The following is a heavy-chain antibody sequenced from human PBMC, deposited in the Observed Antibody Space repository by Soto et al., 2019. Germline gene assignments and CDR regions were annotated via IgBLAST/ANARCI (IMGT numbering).Heavy chain of an antibody. Sequence: ASVKVSCKASGYTFTSYYMHWVRQAPGQGLEWMGIINPSGGSTSYAQKFQGRVTMTRDKSTSTVYMELSSLRSEDTAVYYCAAQNDYSNQLRYYFDYWGQGTLVTVSS. D-gene: IGHD4-4*01. CDR2: INPSGGST. J-gene: IGHJ4*02. CDR3: AAQNDYSNQLRYYFDY. V-gene: IGHV1-46*01. CDR1: GYTFTSYY.